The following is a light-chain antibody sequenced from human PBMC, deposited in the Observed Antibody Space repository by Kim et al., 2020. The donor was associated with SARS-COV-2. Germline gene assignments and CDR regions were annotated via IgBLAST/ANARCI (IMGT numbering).Light chain of an antibody. V-gene: IGKV3-15*01. CDR1: QNVGSN. J-gene: IGKJ4*01. CDR2: GAS. CDR3: QQYNEWPLT. Sequence: VSPGERAALSCRASQNVGSNLAWYQQKPGQAPRLLIYGASTRATGIPARSSGSGSGTEFTLTISSLQSEDFAVYYCQQYNEWPLTFGGGTKVDIK.